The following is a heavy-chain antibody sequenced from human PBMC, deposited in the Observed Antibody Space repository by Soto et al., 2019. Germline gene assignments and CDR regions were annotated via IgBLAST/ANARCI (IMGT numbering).Heavy chain of an antibody. CDR3: ARAGYSSGHQSDY. CDR1: GGSISSSHYF. V-gene: IGHV4-39*01. J-gene: IGHJ4*02. Sequence: QLQLQESGPGLVKPSETLSLTCTVSGGSISSSHYFWDWIRQPPGKGLEWIGSIYYSGSTYYNPSHKSRVTIAVDTSNTQSSLRLSSVTPTDTAVYYCARAGYSSGHQSDYWGQGTLVTVSS. CDR2: IYYSGST. D-gene: IGHD5-18*01.